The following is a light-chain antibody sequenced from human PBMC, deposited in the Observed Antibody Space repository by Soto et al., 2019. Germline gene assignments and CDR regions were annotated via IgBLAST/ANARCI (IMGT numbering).Light chain of an antibody. CDR1: SSYVGRYNY. Sequence: QSALTQPASVSGSPGQSITISCTGTSSYVGRYNYVSWYQQHPGKAPKLMIYDVNTRPSGVSNRFSGSKSGNTASLTISGLQAEDEADYYCSSFTASTTQVFGPGTKLTVL. V-gene: IGLV2-14*03. J-gene: IGLJ1*01. CDR3: SSFTASTTQV. CDR2: DVN.